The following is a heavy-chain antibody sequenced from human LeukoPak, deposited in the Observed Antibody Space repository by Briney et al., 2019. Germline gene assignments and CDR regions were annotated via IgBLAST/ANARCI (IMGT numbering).Heavy chain of an antibody. CDR3: ARRRRCSTSYYVDLDY. J-gene: IGHJ4*02. D-gene: IGHD2-2*01. CDR1: GSTFSSYW. CDR2: INSDGSST. Sequence: GGSLRLSCAASGSTFSSYWMHWVRQAPGKGLVWVSRINSDGSSTSYADSVKGRFTISRDNAKNTLYLQMNSLRAEDTAVYYCARRRRCSTSYYVDLDYWGQGTLVTVSS. V-gene: IGHV3-74*01.